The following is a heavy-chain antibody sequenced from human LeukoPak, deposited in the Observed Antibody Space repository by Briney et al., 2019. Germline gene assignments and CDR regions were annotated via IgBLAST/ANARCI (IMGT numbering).Heavy chain of an antibody. Sequence: GGSLRLSCAASGFPFSTYWMSWVRQAPGKGLEWVANIKQDGGEKYYVDSVRGRFTISRDNAKNSLYLQMNSLRVEDTAVYYCATSQTTSGRYGNAFDIWGQGTMVTVSS. V-gene: IGHV3-7*01. CDR3: ATSQTTSGRYGNAFDI. D-gene: IGHD6-19*01. CDR2: IKQDGGEK. J-gene: IGHJ3*02. CDR1: GFPFSTYW.